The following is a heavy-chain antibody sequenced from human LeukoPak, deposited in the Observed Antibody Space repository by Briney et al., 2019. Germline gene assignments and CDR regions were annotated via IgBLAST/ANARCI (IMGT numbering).Heavy chain of an antibody. V-gene: IGHV4-39*07. Sequence: SETLSLTCTVSGGSISSSSYYWGWIRQPPGKGLEWIGSIYYSGSTYYNPSLKSRVTISVDTSKNQFSLKLSSVTAADTAVYYCARRGNDYGDCCAFDIWGQGTMVTVSS. CDR3: ARRGNDYGDCCAFDI. J-gene: IGHJ3*02. CDR2: IYYSGST. CDR1: GGSISSSSYY. D-gene: IGHD4-17*01.